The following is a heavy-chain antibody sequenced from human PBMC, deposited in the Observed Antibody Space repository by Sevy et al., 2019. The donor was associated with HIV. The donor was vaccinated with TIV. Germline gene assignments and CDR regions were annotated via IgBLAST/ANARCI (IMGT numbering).Heavy chain of an antibody. D-gene: IGHD3-22*01. Sequence: GGSLRLSCAASGFTFSSYARHWVRQAPGKGLEWVAVISYDGSNKYYADSVKGRFTISRDNSKNTLYLQMNSLRAEDTAVYYCAREFRPIVVVIKGYFDYWGQGTLVTVSS. J-gene: IGHJ4*02. CDR2: ISYDGSNK. CDR3: AREFRPIVVVIKGYFDY. CDR1: GFTFSSYA. V-gene: IGHV3-30-3*01.